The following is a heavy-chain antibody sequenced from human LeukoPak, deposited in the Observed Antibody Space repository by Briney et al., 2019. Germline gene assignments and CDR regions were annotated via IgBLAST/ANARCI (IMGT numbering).Heavy chain of an antibody. Sequence: GGSLRLSCAASGFTFSSYEMNWVRQAPGKGLEWVSYIGTTGNTIYYADSVKGRFTISRDNAKNSLYLQMNSLRAEDTAVYYCARGGVAVAEWYIFDYWGQGTLVPVSS. CDR1: GFTFSSYE. D-gene: IGHD6-19*01. J-gene: IGHJ4*02. V-gene: IGHV3-48*03. CDR3: ARGGVAVAEWYIFDY. CDR2: IGTTGNTI.